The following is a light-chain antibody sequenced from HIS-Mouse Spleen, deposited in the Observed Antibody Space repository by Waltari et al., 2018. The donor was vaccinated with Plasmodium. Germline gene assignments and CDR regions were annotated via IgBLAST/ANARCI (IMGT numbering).Light chain of an antibody. CDR1: ALPKKY. V-gene: IGLV3-10*01. Sequence: SYELTQPPSVSVSPGQTARITCSGDALPKKYAYWYQQKSGQAPVPVIYDDSKRPSGIPWRFSGSSSGTMATLTISGAQVEDEADYYCYSTDSSGNHRVFGGGTKLTVL. J-gene: IGLJ3*02. CDR3: YSTDSSGNHRV. CDR2: DDS.